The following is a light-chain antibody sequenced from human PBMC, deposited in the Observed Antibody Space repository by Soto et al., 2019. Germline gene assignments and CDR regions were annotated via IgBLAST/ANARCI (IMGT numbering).Light chain of an antibody. CDR1: QSVNSN. V-gene: IGKV3-15*01. Sequence: EKVMTQSLAALSVSPGERATLSCRASQSVNSNLAWYQQKAGQAPRLLLYGTSTRATGIPARFSGSASGTEFTLTISSLQSEDSAVYYCQQYNDWPLTFGGGTKVEIK. J-gene: IGKJ4*01. CDR3: QQYNDWPLT. CDR2: GTS.